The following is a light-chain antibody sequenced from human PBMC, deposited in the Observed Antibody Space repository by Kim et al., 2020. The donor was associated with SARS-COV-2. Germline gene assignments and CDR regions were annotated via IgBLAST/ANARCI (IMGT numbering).Light chain of an antibody. V-gene: IGKV1-5*03. CDR1: QSISSW. J-gene: IGKJ2*01. Sequence: DIQMTQSPSILSASVGDRVTITCRASQSISSWLAWYQQKPGKAPKLLISKASDLEGGVPSRFSGRGSGTEFTLTINTLQPDDFATYSCQQYDSHPYTFGQGTKQEI. CDR2: KAS. CDR3: QQYDSHPYT.